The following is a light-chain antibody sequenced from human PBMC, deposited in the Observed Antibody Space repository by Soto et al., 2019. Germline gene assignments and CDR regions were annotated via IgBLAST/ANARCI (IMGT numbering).Light chain of an antibody. CDR3: SSYSSTSTLYV. J-gene: IGLJ1*01. V-gene: IGLV2-14*01. CDR1: SSDIGAYNY. Sequence: QSVLAQPASVSGSPGQSITISCIGTSSDIGAYNYVSWYQQHPGKVPKLMIYEVTNRPSGLSNRFSGSKSGNTASLTISGLQAEDEAEYSCSSYSSTSTLYVFGTGTKVNVL. CDR2: EVT.